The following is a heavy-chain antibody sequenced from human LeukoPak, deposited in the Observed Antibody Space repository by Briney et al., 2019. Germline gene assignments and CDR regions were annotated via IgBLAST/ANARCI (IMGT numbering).Heavy chain of an antibody. V-gene: IGHV3-30*18. CDR3: AKDYDSLDY. J-gene: IGHJ4*02. CDR2: ISYNGINK. Sequence: PGRSLSLSCAASGFTFRSYGMHWVRQAPGKGLEWVALISYNGINKYYADSLKGRFTISRDNSKNTLYLQMNSLRAEDTAVYYCAKDYDSLDYWGQGTLVTVSS. CDR1: GFTFRSYG. D-gene: IGHD3-3*01.